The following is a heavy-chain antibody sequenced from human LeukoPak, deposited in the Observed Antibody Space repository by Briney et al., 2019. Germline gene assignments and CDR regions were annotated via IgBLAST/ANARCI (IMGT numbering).Heavy chain of an antibody. V-gene: IGHV3-30*18. D-gene: IGHD1-26*01. CDR2: ISYDGSNK. Sequence: GGSLRLSCAASGFTFSSYGMHWVRQTPGKGLEWVAVISYDGSNKYYVDSVKGRFTISRDNSKNTLYLQMNSLRAEDTAVYYCAKDRSHIVGATTDDYWGQGTLVTVSS. CDR3: AKDRSHIVGATTDDY. CDR1: GFTFSSYG. J-gene: IGHJ4*02.